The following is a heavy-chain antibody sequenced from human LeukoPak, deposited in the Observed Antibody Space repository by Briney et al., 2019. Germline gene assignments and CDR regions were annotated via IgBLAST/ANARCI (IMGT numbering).Heavy chain of an antibody. D-gene: IGHD6-13*01. CDR2: ISYDGSNK. Sequence: PGGSLRLSCAASGFTFSSYAMHWVRQAPGKGLEWVAVISYDGSNKYYADSVKGRFTISRDNSKNTLYLQMNSLRAEDTAVYYCAKDWQQLVPRYYYYGMDVWGQGTTVTVSS. CDR3: AKDWQQLVPRYYYYGMDV. CDR1: GFTFSSYA. J-gene: IGHJ6*02. V-gene: IGHV3-30*04.